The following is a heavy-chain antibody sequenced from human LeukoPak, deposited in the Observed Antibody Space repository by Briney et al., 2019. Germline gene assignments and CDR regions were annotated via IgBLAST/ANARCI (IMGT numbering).Heavy chain of an antibody. CDR1: GYTFTSYD. CDR3: AIAHDYGDGDAFDI. V-gene: IGHV1-8*01. CDR2: MNPNSGNT. J-gene: IGHJ3*02. Sequence: GASVKVSCKASGYTFTSYDINWVRQATGQGLEWMGWMNPNSGNTGYAQKFQGRVTMTRNTSISTAYMELSSLRSEDTAVYYCAIAHDYGDGDAFDIWGQGTMVTVSS. D-gene: IGHD4-17*01.